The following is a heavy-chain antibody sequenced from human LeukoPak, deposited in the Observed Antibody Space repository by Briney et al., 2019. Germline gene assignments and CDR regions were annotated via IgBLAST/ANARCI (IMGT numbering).Heavy chain of an antibody. Sequence: GGSLRLSCAASGFTFDDYTMHWVRQAPGKGLEWVSLISWDGGSTYYADSVKGRFTISRDNSKHSLYLQMNSLRTEDTALYYCAKDMGYSSSCFDYWGQGTLVTVSS. CDR3: AKDMGYSSSCFDY. CDR1: GFTFDDYT. V-gene: IGHV3-43*01. D-gene: IGHD6-6*01. CDR2: ISWDGGST. J-gene: IGHJ4*02.